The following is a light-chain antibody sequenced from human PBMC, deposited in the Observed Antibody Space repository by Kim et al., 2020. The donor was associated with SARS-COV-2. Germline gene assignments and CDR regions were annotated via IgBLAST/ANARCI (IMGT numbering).Light chain of an antibody. CDR2: RNN. J-gene: IGLJ3*02. CDR1: SSNIGSNY. V-gene: IGLV1-47*01. CDR3: AAWDDSLSGWV. Sequence: ELTQPPSASGTPGQRVTISCSGSSSNIGSNYVYWYQQLPGTAPKLLIYRNNQQPSGVPDRFSGSKSGTSASLAISGLRSEDEADYYCAAWDDSLSGWVFGGGTQLTVL.